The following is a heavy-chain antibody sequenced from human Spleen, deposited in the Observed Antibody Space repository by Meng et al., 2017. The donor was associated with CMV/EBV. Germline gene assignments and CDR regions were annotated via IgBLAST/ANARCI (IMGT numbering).Heavy chain of an antibody. CDR2: INYSGDT. D-gene: IGHD3-3*01. J-gene: IGHJ4*02. CDR3: AGGRFLEWSPFDY. V-gene: IGHV4-31*02. Sequence: SGASISRGGYHWSWIRQQPGKGLEWIGYINYSGDTDHNPSLKSRVTIAVDTSKNQFSLKLRSVTAADTAVYYCAGGRFLEWSPFDYWGQGILVTVSS. CDR1: GASISRGGYH.